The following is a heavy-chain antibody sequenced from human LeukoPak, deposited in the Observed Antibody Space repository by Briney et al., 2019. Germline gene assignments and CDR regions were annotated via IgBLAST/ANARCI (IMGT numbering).Heavy chain of an antibody. CDR1: GFTFSSYS. CDR2: ISGSGGST. D-gene: IGHD3-22*01. Sequence: GRSLTLSCAASGFTFSSYSMQWVRQPPGKGLEWVSAISGSGGSTYYADSAKGRFTISRDNSKNTLYLQMNSLRAEDTAVYYCARAPYSSGYFRGMDVWGQGTTVTVSS. CDR3: ARAPYSSGYFRGMDV. V-gene: IGHV3-23*01. J-gene: IGHJ6*02.